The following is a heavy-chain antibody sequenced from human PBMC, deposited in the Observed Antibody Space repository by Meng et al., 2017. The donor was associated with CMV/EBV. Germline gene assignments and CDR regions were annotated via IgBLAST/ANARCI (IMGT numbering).Heavy chain of an antibody. CDR3: ARNQLTDYYDSSGYYKNWFDP. Sequence: SVKVSCKASGGTFSSYTISWVRQAPGQGLEWMGGIIPILGIANYAQKFQGRVTITADKSTSTAYMELSSLRSEDTAVYYCARNQLTDYYDSSGYYKNWFDPWGQGTLVTVSS. V-gene: IGHV1-69*10. D-gene: IGHD3-22*01. CDR2: IIPILGIA. J-gene: IGHJ5*02. CDR1: GGTFSSYT.